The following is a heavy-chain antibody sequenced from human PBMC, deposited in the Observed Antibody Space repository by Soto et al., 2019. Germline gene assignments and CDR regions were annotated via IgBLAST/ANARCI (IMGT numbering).Heavy chain of an antibody. Sequence: QVQLQESGPGLVKPSQTLSLTCTFSGVSISSGGDYWSWIRQHPVKGMEWIGYIDYSGRTNYNTSLKSRVTISVDTSKTQFSLKLSSVTAADTAVYYCARSFGVAEAGPFDYWGQGTLVTVSS. J-gene: IGHJ4*02. V-gene: IGHV4-31*03. CDR2: IDYSGRT. D-gene: IGHD6-13*01. CDR1: GVSISSGGDY. CDR3: ARSFGVAEAGPFDY.